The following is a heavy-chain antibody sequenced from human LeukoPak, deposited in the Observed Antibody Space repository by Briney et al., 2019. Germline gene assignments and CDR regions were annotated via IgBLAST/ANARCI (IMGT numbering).Heavy chain of an antibody. D-gene: IGHD5-12*01. CDR1: GFTFSSYW. V-gene: IGHV3-7*01. J-gene: IGHJ5*02. CDR2: IKTDGSQI. Sequence: GGSLRLSCVASGFTFSSYWMTWVRQAPGKGLEWVANIKTDGSQIYYVDSVKGRFTISRDNAKNSLYLQMNSLRAEDTAVYYCARSHSGYGNVRFDPWGQGTLVTVSS. CDR3: ARSHSGYGNVRFDP.